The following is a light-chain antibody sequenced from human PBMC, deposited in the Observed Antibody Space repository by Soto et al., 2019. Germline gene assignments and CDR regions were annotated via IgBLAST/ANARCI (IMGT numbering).Light chain of an antibody. V-gene: IGKV1-5*03. CDR1: QSIDRW. J-gene: IGKJ1*01. Sequence: DIQMTQSPSTLSASVGDRVTITCRASQSIDRWLAWYQQKPGKAPKLLMYKAPSLESGDPSTFSGSGSETESPLTISSLPPDAFVTYCCQHYKSYPWTFGQGTKVDIK. CDR2: KAP. CDR3: QHYKSYPWT.